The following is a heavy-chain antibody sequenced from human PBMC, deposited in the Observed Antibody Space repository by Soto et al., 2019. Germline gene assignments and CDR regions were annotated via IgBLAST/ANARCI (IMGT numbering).Heavy chain of an antibody. Sequence: SETLSLTCDVSGDTISTGGYTWAWIRQPPGKALEWIGHTYHSGNPYYNPSLKSRVTISVDKSKNQFSLKLSSVTAADTAVYYCARVTYYDSSGYTGIRPKYYFDYWGQGTLVTVSS. CDR1: GDTISTGGYT. V-gene: IGHV4-30-2*01. J-gene: IGHJ4*02. D-gene: IGHD3-22*01. CDR2: TYHSGNP. CDR3: ARVTYYDSSGYTGIRPKYYFDY.